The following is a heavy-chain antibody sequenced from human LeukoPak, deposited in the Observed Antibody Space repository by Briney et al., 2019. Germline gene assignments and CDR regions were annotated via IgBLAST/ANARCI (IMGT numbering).Heavy chain of an antibody. CDR2: IYTSGST. CDR3: ARDIGYYDSSGYPRDAFDI. V-gene: IGHV4-4*07. D-gene: IGHD3-22*01. Sequence: SETLSLTCTVSGGSISSYYWSWIRQPAGKGLEWIGRIYTSGSTNYNPSLKSRVTMSVDTSKYQFSLKLSSVTAADTAVYYCARDIGYYDSSGYPRDAFDIWGQGTMVTVSS. J-gene: IGHJ3*02. CDR1: GGSISSYY.